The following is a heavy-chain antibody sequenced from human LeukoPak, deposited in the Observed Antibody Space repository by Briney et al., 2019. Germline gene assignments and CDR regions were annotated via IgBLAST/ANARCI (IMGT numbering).Heavy chain of an antibody. V-gene: IGHV3-53*01. CDR3: AWRRYCSSTSCPWGPVDY. CDR1: GFTVSSNH. J-gene: IGHJ4*02. D-gene: IGHD2-2*01. Sequence: GGSLRLSCAASGFTVSSNHMSWVRQAPGKGLEWVSVIYSGGSTYYADSVKGRFTISRDNSKNTLYLQMNSLRAEDTAVYYCAWRRYCSSTSCPWGPVDYWGQGTLVTVSS. CDR2: IYSGGST.